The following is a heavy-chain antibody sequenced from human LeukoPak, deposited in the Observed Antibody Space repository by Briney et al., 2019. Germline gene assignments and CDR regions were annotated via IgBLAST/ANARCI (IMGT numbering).Heavy chain of an antibody. CDR3: ARGLTYTAPFFDY. V-gene: IGHV4-4*07. J-gene: IGHJ4*02. CDR2: IYPSGNT. D-gene: IGHD2-2*02. CDR1: GGSINSYY. Sequence: PSETLSLTCTVSGGSINSYYWSWIRQPAGKGLEWIGRIYPSGNTDYNPSLESRVTMPVDTSKNQFSLKLSSVTAADTAIYYCARGLTYTAPFFDYWGQGTLVSVSS.